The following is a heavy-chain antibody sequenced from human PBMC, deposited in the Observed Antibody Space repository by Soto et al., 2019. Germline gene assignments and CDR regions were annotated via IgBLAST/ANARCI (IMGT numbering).Heavy chain of an antibody. J-gene: IGHJ4*02. Sequence: EVQLLESGGGWVQPGGSLRLSCAASGITISNYHMSWVRQAPGKGLDWVSGISGSGDRTYYADSAKGRFTISKDISRNSLSLQLDSLGVEDTAVYFCVKDDGGYPSTAPHWGQGTLVTVSS. CDR1: GITISNYH. CDR2: ISGSGDRT. D-gene: IGHD3-22*01. CDR3: VKDDGGYPSTAPH. V-gene: IGHV3-23*01.